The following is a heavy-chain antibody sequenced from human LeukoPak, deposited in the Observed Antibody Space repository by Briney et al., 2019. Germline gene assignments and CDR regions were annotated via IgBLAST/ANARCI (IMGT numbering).Heavy chain of an antibody. V-gene: IGHV4-39*07. CDR1: GGSISSSSYY. J-gene: IGHJ6*03. CDR2: IHYSGST. Sequence: SETLSLTCTVSGGSISSSSYYWAWIRQPPGKGLEWIGSIHYSGSTYYNPSLQSRVTISIDTSKNQFSLKLRFVTAADTAVYYCARLYYYYYYMDVWGKGTTVTISS. CDR3: ARLYYYYYYMDV.